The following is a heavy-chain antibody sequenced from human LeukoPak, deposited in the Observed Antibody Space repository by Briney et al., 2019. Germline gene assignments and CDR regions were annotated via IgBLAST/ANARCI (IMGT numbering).Heavy chain of an antibody. Sequence: SETLSLTCAVSGGSISSSNWWSWVRQPPGKGLEWIGEIYHSGSTNCNPSLKSRVTISVDKSKNQFSLKLSSVTAADTAVYYCARGILGIAVAGYFDYWGQGTLVTVSS. V-gene: IGHV4-4*02. D-gene: IGHD6-19*01. CDR2: IYHSGST. CDR3: ARGILGIAVAGYFDY. CDR1: GGSISSSNW. J-gene: IGHJ4*02.